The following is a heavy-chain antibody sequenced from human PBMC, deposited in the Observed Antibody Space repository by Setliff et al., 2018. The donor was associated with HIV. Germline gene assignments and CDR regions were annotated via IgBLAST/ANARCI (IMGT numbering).Heavy chain of an antibody. Sequence: SETLSLTCTVSGGSASNSRYYWAWIRQPPGKGLEYIGSIHYNEKTYYNPSLKSRVTVSIDTSKNQFSLNLTSVTAADTAVYYCASRIYYYDSNNFLREEGFDPWGQGTLVTVSS. CDR1: GGSASNSRYY. J-gene: IGHJ5*02. D-gene: IGHD3-22*01. CDR3: ASRIYYYDSNNFLREEGFDP. CDR2: IHYNEKT. V-gene: IGHV4-39*01.